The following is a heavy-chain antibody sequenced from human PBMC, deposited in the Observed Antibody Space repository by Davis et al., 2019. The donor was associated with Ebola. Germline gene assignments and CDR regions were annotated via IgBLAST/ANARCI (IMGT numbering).Heavy chain of an antibody. D-gene: IGHD3-10*01. CDR1: GFAFTGYW. CDR3: AKDGGDSGIRFDS. V-gene: IGHV3-7*01. CDR2: INQYGNER. J-gene: IGHJ4*02. Sequence: PGGSLRLSCAASGFAFTGYWMGWVRQAPGTGLEWVANINQYGNERYYVDSVKGRFTIFRDSAKNSLFLQMNNLRVEDTAVYYCAKDGGDSGIRFDSWGQGTLVTVSS.